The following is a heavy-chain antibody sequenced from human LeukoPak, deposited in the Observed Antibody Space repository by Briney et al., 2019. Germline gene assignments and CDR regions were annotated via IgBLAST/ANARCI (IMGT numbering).Heavy chain of an antibody. D-gene: IGHD7-27*01. CDR2: IDTDGSTT. Sequence: GRSLRLSCAASGFTFSAYWMHWVRQVPGRGLVWVSRIDTDGSTTNYADSVKGRFTISRDNAKNTLYLQMNSLRAGDTAVYYCARGFLGIDYWGQGTLVTVSS. V-gene: IGHV3-74*01. J-gene: IGHJ4*02. CDR1: GFTFSAYW. CDR3: ARGFLGIDY.